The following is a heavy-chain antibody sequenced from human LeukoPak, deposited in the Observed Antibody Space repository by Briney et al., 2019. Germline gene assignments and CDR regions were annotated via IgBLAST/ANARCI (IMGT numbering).Heavy chain of an antibody. J-gene: IGHJ3*02. V-gene: IGHV3-30*18. CDR1: GFTLSSYG. CDR3: AKGSYGDYHYDAFDI. CDR2: ISYDGSNK. Sequence: GGSLRLSCAASGFTLSSYGMHWVRQAPGKGLEWVAVISYDGSNKYYADSVKGRFTISRDNSKNTLYLQMNSLRAEDTAVYYCAKGSYGDYHYDAFDIWGQGTMVTVSS. D-gene: IGHD4-17*01.